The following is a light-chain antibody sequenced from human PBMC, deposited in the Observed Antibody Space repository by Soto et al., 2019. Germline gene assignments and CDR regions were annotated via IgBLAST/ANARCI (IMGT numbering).Light chain of an antibody. Sequence: EVVMTQSPGAVSVSPGERATLSSRASQSVTSNVAWYQQKPGQAPRLLIYRASARATGVPARFSGSGSGTEFTLTISSLQSEDFGIYYCQQYDYWWTFGQGTKVDIK. V-gene: IGKV3-15*01. CDR3: QQYDYWWT. CDR1: QSVTSN. CDR2: RAS. J-gene: IGKJ1*01.